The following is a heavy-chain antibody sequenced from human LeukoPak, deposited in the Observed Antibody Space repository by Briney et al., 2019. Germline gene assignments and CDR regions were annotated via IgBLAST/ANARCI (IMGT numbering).Heavy chain of an antibody. V-gene: IGHV4-34*01. CDR1: GGSVSGYY. J-gene: IGHJ4*02. CDR3: ARHDY. Sequence: SETLSLTCAVYGGSVSGYYWSWIRQPPEKGLEWIGEISHRGRTHYTPSLQSRVTMSVDTSKNQFALNLNSVTAADTAVYYCARHDYWGQGTLVTVSS. CDR2: ISHRGRT.